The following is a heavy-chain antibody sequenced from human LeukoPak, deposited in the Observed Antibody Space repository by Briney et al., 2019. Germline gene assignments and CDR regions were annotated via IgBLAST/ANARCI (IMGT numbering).Heavy chain of an antibody. CDR2: IKQDGSEK. J-gene: IGHJ4*02. CDR3: ARDTGGGYSCYDC. CDR1: GFTFSSYW. V-gene: IGHV3-7*01. D-gene: IGHD5-18*01. Sequence: GGSLRLSCAASGFTFSSYWMTWIRQAPGKGLEWVANIKQDGSEKYYVDSVKGRFTISRDNAKNSLYLQTNSLRAEDTAVYYCARDTGGGYSCYDCWGQGTLVTVSS.